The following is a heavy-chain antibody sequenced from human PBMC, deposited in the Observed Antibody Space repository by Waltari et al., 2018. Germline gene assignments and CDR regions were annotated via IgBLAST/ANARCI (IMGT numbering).Heavy chain of an antibody. V-gene: IGHV4-61*09. CDR3: ARVRYYYDSSGGSRDY. CDR1: GGSISSGSYY. Sequence: QVQLQESGPGLVKPSQTLSLTCTVSGGSISSGSYYWSWIRQPAGKGLEWIGYIYTSGSTNYNPSLKSRVTISVDTSKNQFSLKLSSVTAADTAVYYCARVRYYYDSSGGSRDYWGQGTLVTVSS. D-gene: IGHD3-22*01. CDR2: IYTSGST. J-gene: IGHJ4*02.